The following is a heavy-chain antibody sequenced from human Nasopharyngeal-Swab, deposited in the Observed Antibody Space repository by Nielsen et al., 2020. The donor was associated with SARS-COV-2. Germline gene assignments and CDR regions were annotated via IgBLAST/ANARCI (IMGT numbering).Heavy chain of an antibody. CDR2: IHQSGST. V-gene: IGHV4-30-4*01. D-gene: IGHD1/OR15-1a*01. Sequence: WIRQPPGKGLEWMGFIHQSGSTTYSPSLKSRLTMSVDTSKNRFSLKLTSVTAADTALYYCARERTAPGTLYYFDYWGQGTPVTVSS. CDR3: ARERTAPGTLYYFDY. J-gene: IGHJ4*02.